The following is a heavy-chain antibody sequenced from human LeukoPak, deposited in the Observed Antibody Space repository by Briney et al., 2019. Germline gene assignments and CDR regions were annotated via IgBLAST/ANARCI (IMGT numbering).Heavy chain of an antibody. Sequence: PGRSLRLSCAASGFTFSNYGMHWVRQAPGKGLEWVAFIAYDGINKYYADSVKGRFTISRDNSKNTLYLQMNSLRAEDTAVYYCARENPPGYYYGMDVWGQGTTVTVSS. CDR2: IAYDGINK. CDR3: ARENPPGYYYGMDV. CDR1: GFTFSNYG. V-gene: IGHV3-30*03. D-gene: IGHD3-10*01. J-gene: IGHJ6*02.